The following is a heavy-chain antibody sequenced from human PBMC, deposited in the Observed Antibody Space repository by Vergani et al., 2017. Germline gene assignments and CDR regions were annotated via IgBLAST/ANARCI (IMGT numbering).Heavy chain of an antibody. Sequence: QVQLVQSGSELKKPGASVKVSCKASGYTFTSYAMNWVRQAPGQGLEWMGWIIPIFGTANYAQKFQGRVTITADESTSTAYMELSSLRSEDTAVYYCARAPAATDNWFDPWGQGTLVTVSS. V-gene: IGHV1-69*01. D-gene: IGHD2-2*01. CDR1: GYTFTSYA. CDR2: IIPIFGTA. J-gene: IGHJ5*02. CDR3: ARAPAATDNWFDP.